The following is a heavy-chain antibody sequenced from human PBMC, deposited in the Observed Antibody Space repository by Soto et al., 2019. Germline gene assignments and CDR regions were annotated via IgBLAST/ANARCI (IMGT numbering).Heavy chain of an antibody. CDR2: ISAAGGNT. D-gene: IGHD1-26*01. V-gene: IGHV3-23*01. J-gene: IGHJ4*02. Sequence: EVQLLESGGGLVQPGGSLRLSCAASGFTFSSYAMTWVRQAPGKGLEWVSAISAAGGNTYYADSVKGRFTISRDNSKNTLYLQMNSLRAEDTAVYYCAKVRRDSESGSALYGGQGTLVTVSS. CDR1: GFTFSSYA. CDR3: AKVRRDSESGSALY.